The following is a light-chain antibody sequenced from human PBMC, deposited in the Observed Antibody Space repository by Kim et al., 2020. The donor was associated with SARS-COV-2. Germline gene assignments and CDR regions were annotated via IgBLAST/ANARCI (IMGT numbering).Light chain of an antibody. Sequence: ASGGDRVTIPCRASQGISNYLVWYQQKPGKVPKVLIYPASTLQSGVPSRFSGSGSGTEFTLTISSLQPEDAATYYCQKYSTAPWTFGQGTKVDIK. V-gene: IGKV1-27*01. J-gene: IGKJ1*01. CDR2: PAS. CDR1: QGISNY. CDR3: QKYSTAPWT.